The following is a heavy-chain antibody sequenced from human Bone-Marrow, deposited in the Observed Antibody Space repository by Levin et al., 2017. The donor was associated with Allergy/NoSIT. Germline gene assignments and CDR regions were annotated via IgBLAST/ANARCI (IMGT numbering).Heavy chain of an antibody. CDR2: ISPSGATI. J-gene: IGHJ4*02. CDR3: ARETCSSASCYLDF. Sequence: GESLKISCAASGFTFSNFFMTWIRQAPGKGLEWVSYISPSGATIYDADSVKGRFTISRDNTKNSLFLQMNSLRGEDTAVYFCARETCSSASCYLDFWGQGTQVTVSS. V-gene: IGHV3-11*01. CDR1: GFTFSNFF. D-gene: IGHD2-2*01.